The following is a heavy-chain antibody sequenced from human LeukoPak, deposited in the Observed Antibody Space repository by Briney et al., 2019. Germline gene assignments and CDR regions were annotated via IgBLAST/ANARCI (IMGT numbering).Heavy chain of an antibody. CDR3: ARGGYYGSGSYRNAFDI. V-gene: IGHV1-2*06. J-gene: IGHJ3*02. D-gene: IGHD3-10*01. Sequence: GASVKVSCKASGYTFTGYYMHWVRQAPGQGLEWMGRINPNSGGTNYAQKFQGRVTMTRATSISTAYMELSRLRSDDTAVYYCARGGYYGSGSYRNAFDIWGQGTMVTVSS. CDR2: INPNSGGT. CDR1: GYTFTGYY.